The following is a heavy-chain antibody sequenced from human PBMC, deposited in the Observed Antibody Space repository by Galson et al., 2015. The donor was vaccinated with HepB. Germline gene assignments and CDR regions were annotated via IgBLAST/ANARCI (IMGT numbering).Heavy chain of an antibody. CDR3: ARDQRGYCSTTSCLYYYGMDV. D-gene: IGHD2-2*01. CDR1: GGSIFSGDYY. J-gene: IGHJ6*02. V-gene: IGHV4-30-4*01. Sequence: LSLTCTVSGGSIFSGDYYWNWVRQPPGKGLEWIGYIYYSGNTFYSPSLKSRVTISVDMSKNQFSLNLSSVTAADTAVYYCARDQRGYCSTTSCLYYYGMDVWGQGTTVTVSS. CDR2: IYYSGNT.